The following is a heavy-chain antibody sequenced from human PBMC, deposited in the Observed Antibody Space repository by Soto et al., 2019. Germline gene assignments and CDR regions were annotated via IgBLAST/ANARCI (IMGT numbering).Heavy chain of an antibody. V-gene: IGHV3-23*01. CDR1: GFPFDPYV. D-gene: IGHD6-13*01. Sequence: PGGSLRLSCVASGFPFDPYVMAWVRPAPGKGLEWVAAIRSNTAVTHYADSMRDRFTISRVNSKNTLYLQMNSLRAEDTAVYYCAKTKKIAAHGDYWGQGTLVTVSS. CDR3: AKTKKIAAHGDY. J-gene: IGHJ4*02. CDR2: IRSNTAVT.